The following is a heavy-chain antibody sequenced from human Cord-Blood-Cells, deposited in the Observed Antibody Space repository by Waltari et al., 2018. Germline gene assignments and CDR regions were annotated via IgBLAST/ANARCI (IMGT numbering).Heavy chain of an antibody. J-gene: IGHJ6*02. CDR1: GGSFSGYY. CDR2: INHSGST. Sequence: QVQLQQWGAGLLKPSETLSLTCAVYGGSFSGYYWSWIRRPPGKGLEWIGEINHSGSTNYNPSLKGRVTISVDTSKNQFSLKLSSVTAADTAVYYCASGPAAMASGYYYYGMDVWGQGTTVTVSS. D-gene: IGHD5-18*01. V-gene: IGHV4-34*01. CDR3: ASGPAAMASGYYYYGMDV.